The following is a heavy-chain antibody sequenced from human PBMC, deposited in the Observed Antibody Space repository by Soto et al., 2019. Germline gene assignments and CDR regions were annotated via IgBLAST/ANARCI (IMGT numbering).Heavy chain of an antibody. V-gene: IGHV3-30*09. CDR1: GFTFRSYH. Sequence: GGSLRLSCAASGFTFRSYHMHWVRQAPGKGLEWVASISYDENNKYYTDSVKGRFAISRDNSKNTLYLQMNSLRDEDTAVYYCARAMDAAMASKDNWFDPWGQGTLVTVSS. CDR3: ARAMDAAMASKDNWFDP. CDR2: ISYDENNK. J-gene: IGHJ5*02. D-gene: IGHD5-18*01.